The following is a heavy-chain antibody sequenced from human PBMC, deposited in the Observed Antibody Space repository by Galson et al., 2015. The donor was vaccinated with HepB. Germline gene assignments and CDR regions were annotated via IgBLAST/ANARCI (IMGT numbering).Heavy chain of an antibody. V-gene: IGHV1-69*01. CDR3: ARPTKSTWALAAQLRSSSYGMDV. J-gene: IGHJ6*02. CDR1: GGTFSSYA. D-gene: IGHD3-10*02. CDR2: IIPIFGTA. Sequence: QSGAEVKKPGESLKISCKASGGTFSSYAISWVRQAPGQGLEWMGGIIPIFGTANYAQKFQGRVTITADESTSTAYMELSSLRSEDTAVYYCARPTKSTWALAAQLRSSSYGMDVWGQGTTVTVSS.